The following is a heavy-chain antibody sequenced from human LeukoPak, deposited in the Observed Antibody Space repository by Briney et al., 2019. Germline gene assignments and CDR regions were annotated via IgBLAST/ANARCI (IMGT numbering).Heavy chain of an antibody. CDR2: ISSSSSYI. D-gene: IGHD1-1*01. V-gene: IGHV3-21*01. CDR3: ARSELETAFDI. J-gene: IGHJ3*02. CDR1: GFTFSSYS. Sequence: GGSLRLSCAASGFTFSSYSMNWVRQAPGKGLEWVSSISSSSSYIYYADSVKGRFTISRDNAKNSLYLQMNSLRAEDTAVFYCARSELETAFDIWGQGTMVTVSS.